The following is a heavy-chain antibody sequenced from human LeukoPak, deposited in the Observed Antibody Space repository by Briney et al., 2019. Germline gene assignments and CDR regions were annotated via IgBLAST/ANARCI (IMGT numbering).Heavy chain of an antibody. D-gene: IGHD3-10*01. CDR2: INAGNGNT. J-gene: IGHJ4*02. CDR1: GYTFTSYD. Sequence: ASVKVSCKASGYTFTSYDMHWVRQAPGQRLEWMGWINAGNGNTKYSQKFQGRVTITRDTSASTAYMELSSLRSEDTAVYYCARDAGNLWLGELLDYWGQGTLVTVSS. CDR3: ARDAGNLWLGELLDY. V-gene: IGHV1-3*01.